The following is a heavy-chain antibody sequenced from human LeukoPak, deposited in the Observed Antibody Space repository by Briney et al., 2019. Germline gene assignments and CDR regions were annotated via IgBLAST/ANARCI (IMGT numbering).Heavy chain of an antibody. CDR3: AKGEKLLWLIGVHYFDY. V-gene: IGHV3-23*01. Sequence: GGSLRLSCAASGFTFSSYAMSWVRQAPGKGLEWVSSISGSGDATYYADSVKGRFTISRDNSKNTLYLQMNSLRAEDTAVYYCAKGEKLLWLIGVHYFDYWGQGTLATVSS. J-gene: IGHJ4*02. CDR2: ISGSGDAT. CDR1: GFTFSSYA. D-gene: IGHD3-10*01.